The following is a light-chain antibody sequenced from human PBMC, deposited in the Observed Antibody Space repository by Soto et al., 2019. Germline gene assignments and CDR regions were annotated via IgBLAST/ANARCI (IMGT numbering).Light chain of an antibody. J-gene: IGKJ2*01. CDR1: QSVTNSF. CDR3: QQYSTLPHT. V-gene: IGKV3-20*01. CDR2: GVS. Sequence: ENVLTQSPGTLSVSPGERATLSCRASQSVTNSFFAWYQQKPGQAPRLLIYGVSSRATGIPDRFSDSGSGTDFTLTISRLEPEDLVVYYCQQYSTLPHTFGQGTKLEVK.